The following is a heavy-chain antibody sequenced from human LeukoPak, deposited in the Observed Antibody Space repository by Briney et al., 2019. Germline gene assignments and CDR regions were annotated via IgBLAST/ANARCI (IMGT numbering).Heavy chain of an antibody. CDR1: GFTFKTYG. CDR3: AKDRNYYDSSGYSPLGH. CDR2: ITFDGGRS. Sequence: GGSLRLSCAASGFTFKTYGMHWVRQAPGKGLEWVTLITFDGGRSYFADTVKGRFTISRDNSKNMLFLQMHNLTAEDTAVYYCAKDRNYYDSSGYSPLGHWGQGTLVIVSS. J-gene: IGHJ4*02. D-gene: IGHD3-22*01. V-gene: IGHV3-30*18.